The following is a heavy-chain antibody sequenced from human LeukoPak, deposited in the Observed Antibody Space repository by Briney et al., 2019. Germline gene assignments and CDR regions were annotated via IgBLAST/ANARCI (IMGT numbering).Heavy chain of an antibody. CDR1: GGSFSGYY. J-gene: IGHJ5*02. CDR3: ARAITVYGVVTPFEP. D-gene: IGHD3-3*01. V-gene: IGHV4-34*09. Sequence: PSETLSLTCAVYGGSFSGYYWSWIRQPPGKGLEWIGEINHSGSTNYNPSLKSRVTISVDTSKNQFSLKLSSVTAADTAVYYCARAITVYGVVTPFEPWGQGTLVTVSS. CDR2: INHSGST.